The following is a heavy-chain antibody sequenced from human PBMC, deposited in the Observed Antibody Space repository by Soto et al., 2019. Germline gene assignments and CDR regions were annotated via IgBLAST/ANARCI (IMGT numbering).Heavy chain of an antibody. V-gene: IGHV4-59*01. CDR1: GGSIISYY. CDR2: IYSSGST. D-gene: IGHD6-13*01. Sequence: SETLSLTCTVSGGSIISYYWSWIRQPPGKGLEWLGYIYSSGSTNYNPSLKSRVTISVDTSRNQFSLKLSSATAADTAIYYCAAVTGDSSTFDYWGQGTLVTVSS. CDR3: AAVTGDSSTFDY. J-gene: IGHJ4*02.